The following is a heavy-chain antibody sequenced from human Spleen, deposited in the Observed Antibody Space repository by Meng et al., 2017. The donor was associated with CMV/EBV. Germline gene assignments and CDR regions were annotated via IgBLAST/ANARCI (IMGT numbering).Heavy chain of an antibody. CDR3: ARVGVWGTYRYSIDS. CDR1: SGSVSISNW. V-gene: IGHV4-4*02. CDR2: VHHSGTT. J-gene: IGHJ4*02. D-gene: IGHD3-16*02. Sequence: SSGSVSISNWWTWVRQPPGKGLEWIGEVHHSGTTNYSPSLKSRLTISVDKSKNQFSLSLNFVIAADTAMYYCARVGVWGTYRYSIDSWGPGVLVTVSS.